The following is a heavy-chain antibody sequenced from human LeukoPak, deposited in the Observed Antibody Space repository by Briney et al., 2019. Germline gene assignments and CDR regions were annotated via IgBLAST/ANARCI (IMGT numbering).Heavy chain of an antibody. Sequence: GSSVKVSCKASGGTFSSYAISWVRQAPGQGLEWMGGIIPIFGTANYAQKFQGRVTITTDESTSTAYMELSSLRSEDTAVYYCARDPDYDRAFDIWGQGTMVTVSS. CDR3: ARDPDYDRAFDI. D-gene: IGHD3-9*01. V-gene: IGHV1-69*05. CDR1: GGTFSSYA. CDR2: IIPIFGTA. J-gene: IGHJ3*02.